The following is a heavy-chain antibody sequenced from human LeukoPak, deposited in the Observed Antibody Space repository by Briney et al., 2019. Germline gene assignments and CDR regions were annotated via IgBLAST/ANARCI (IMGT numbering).Heavy chain of an antibody. V-gene: IGHV3-23*01. CDR1: GCTFSSYA. J-gene: IGHJ3*02. CDR3: AKANSGSSPLPDAFDI. CDR2: ISGSYGGT. D-gene: IGHD1-26*01. Sequence: PGGSLRLSCTASGCTFSSYAMSWVRQPPGKGLDWVSAISGSYGGTSYDDSVKSRFTISRDNSKNTLYLQMNRLRAEDTAVYYCAKANSGSSPLPDAFDIWGQGTMVTVSS.